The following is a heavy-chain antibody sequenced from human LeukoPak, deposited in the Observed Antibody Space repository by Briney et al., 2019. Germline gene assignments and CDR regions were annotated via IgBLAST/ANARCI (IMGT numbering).Heavy chain of an antibody. V-gene: IGHV1-24*01. CDR1: GYTLTELS. CDR3: AAARELLYNIDY. CDR2: FDPEDGET. J-gene: IGHJ4*02. Sequence: ASVKVSCKVSGYTLTELSMHWVRQAPGKGLEWMGGFDPEDGETIYAQKFQGRVTMTEDTSTDTAYMELSSLRSEDTAVYYCAAARELLYNIDYWGQGTLVTVSS. D-gene: IGHD3-10*01.